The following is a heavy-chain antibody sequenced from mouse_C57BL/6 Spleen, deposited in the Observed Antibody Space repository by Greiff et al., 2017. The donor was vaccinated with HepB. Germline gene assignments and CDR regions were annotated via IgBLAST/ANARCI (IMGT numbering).Heavy chain of an antibody. J-gene: IGHJ1*02. D-gene: IGHD1-1*01. Sequence: QVQLQQPGAELVRPGTSVKSSCKASGYTFNSYRTHWVKQRTGQGLEWIGVIDPSDIYTKYNQKSKGKSTLTVDTSSSTAYMKLSSLTSEDAAVDCCSRELYYDRGCYDWYCNVWCAGSPVSDSS. CDR2: IDPSDIYT. CDR1: GYTFNSYR. V-gene: IGHV1-59*01. CDR3: SRELYYDRGCYDWYCNV.